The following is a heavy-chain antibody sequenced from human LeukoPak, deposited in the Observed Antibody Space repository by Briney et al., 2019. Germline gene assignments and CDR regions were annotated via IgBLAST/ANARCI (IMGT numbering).Heavy chain of an antibody. J-gene: IGHJ6*03. CDR3: ARTTTVRGTYYMDV. CDR2: IYTSGST. D-gene: IGHD3-10*01. Sequence: SGTLSLTCSVSGDSISGFYWSWIRQPAGKGLEWIGRIYTSGSTNYNPSLKSRVTISVDTSKNQFSLKLSSVTAADTAVYYCARTTTVRGTYYMDVWGKGTTVTISS. V-gene: IGHV4-4*07. CDR1: GDSISGFY.